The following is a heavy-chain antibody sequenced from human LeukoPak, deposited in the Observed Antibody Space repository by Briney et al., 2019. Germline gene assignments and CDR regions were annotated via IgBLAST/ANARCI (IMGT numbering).Heavy chain of an antibody. CDR1: GYSFSSFW. CDR2: VNNEGTGR. J-gene: IGHJ3*02. D-gene: IGHD1/OR15-1a*01. Sequence: GGSLRPSSAASGYSFSSFWIYWVRQVPGKGLVYVSRVNNEGTGRTYADSVKGRFTISRDNAKNTVYLQMNSLRDEDTAVYYCARGGPNNAFDIWGQGTMVTVSA. CDR3: ARGGPNNAFDI. V-gene: IGHV3-74*01.